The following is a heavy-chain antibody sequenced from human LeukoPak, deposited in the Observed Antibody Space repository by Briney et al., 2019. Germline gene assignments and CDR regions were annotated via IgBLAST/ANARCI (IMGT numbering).Heavy chain of an antibody. CDR2: ISADNGNT. J-gene: IGHJ6*02. CDR3: ARDRSIAAAGTYYYYGMDV. V-gene: IGHV1-18*01. Sequence: ASVKVSCKASGYTFSSYGISWVRQAPGQGLEWMGWISADNGNTNYALKLRGRVTMTTDTSTSTAYMELRSLRSDDTAVYYCARDRSIAAAGTYYYYGMDVWGQGTTVTVSS. D-gene: IGHD6-13*01. CDR1: GYTFSSYG.